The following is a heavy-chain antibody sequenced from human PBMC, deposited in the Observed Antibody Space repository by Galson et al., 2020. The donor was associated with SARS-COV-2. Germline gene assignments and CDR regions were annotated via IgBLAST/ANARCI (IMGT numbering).Heavy chain of an antibody. Sequence: TGGPLRLSCQVPGLISSLYAMSWVRQAPGKGLEWVSGISGSGGRPFYADPGKGRFTSSRDNSKDTWYLQRNSLRPEDTAVYYCAKEIDTYYDFGTPLYGMDVWGQGTTLTGSS. D-gene: IGHD3-3*01. J-gene: IGHJ6*02. CDR1: GLISSLYA. CDR2: ISGSGGRP. CDR3: AKEIDTYYDFGTPLYGMDV. V-gene: IGHV3-23*01.